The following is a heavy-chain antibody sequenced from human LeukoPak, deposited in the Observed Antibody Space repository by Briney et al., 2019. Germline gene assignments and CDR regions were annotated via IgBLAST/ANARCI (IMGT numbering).Heavy chain of an antibody. CDR3: VRDSLPGGNSYPGGLDY. CDR2: IYYSGII. D-gene: IGHD4-23*01. J-gene: IGHJ4*02. Sequence: PSETLSLTCTVSGGSISSSSYYWGWIRQPPGKGLEWIGSIYYSGIIHYNPSLKSRVTIPLDTSKNQFSLKLSSVTAADTAVFYCVRDSLPGGNSYPGGLDYWGQGTLVTVSS. CDR1: GGSISSSSYY. V-gene: IGHV4-39*07.